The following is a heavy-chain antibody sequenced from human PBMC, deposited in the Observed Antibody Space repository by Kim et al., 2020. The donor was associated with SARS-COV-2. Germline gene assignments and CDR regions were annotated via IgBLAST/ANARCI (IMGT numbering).Heavy chain of an antibody. D-gene: IGHD2-2*01. J-gene: IGHJ4*02. Sequence: GGSLRLSCTVSGFTFDNYAMHWVRQAPGKGLEWVSSIKWNSGNIIYADSVKGRFTISRDNAENSLYLQMNSLRAEDTAFYYCARGNMPTIWAPIDYWGQGTLVTVSS. CDR3: ARGNMPTIWAPIDY. CDR2: IKWNSGNI. CDR1: GFTFDNYA. V-gene: IGHV3-9*01.